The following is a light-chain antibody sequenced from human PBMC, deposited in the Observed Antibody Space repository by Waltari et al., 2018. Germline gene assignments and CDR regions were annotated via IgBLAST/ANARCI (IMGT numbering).Light chain of an antibody. J-gene: IGKJ2*03. V-gene: IGKV3-15*01. CDR3: HQSDDWPPYS. CDR1: QSVRSN. Sequence: EIVMTQSPATLSVSPGERVTLPCRASQSVRSNLAWYQQKPGQGPRLLIYAGSTRATGIPARFSGSGSGTDFTLTISSLQSEDFAIYYCHQSDDWPPYSFGQGTKLEIK. CDR2: AGS.